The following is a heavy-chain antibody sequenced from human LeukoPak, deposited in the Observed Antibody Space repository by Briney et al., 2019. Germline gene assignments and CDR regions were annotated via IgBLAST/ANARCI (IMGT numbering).Heavy chain of an antibody. CDR1: GGSISSGSYY. CDR3: ASGGGAPY. Sequence: PSETLSLTCTVSGGSISSGSYYWSWIRQPAGKGLEWIGRIYTSGSTNYNPSLKSRVTISVDTSKNQFSLKLSPVTAADTAVYYCASGGGAPYWGQGTLVTVSS. J-gene: IGHJ4*02. D-gene: IGHD1-26*01. CDR2: IYTSGST. V-gene: IGHV4-61*02.